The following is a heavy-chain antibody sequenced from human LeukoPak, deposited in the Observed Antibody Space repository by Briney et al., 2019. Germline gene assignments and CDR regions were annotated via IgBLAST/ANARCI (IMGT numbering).Heavy chain of an antibody. Sequence: GGSLRLSCAASGFTFSSYWMSWVRQAPGKGLEWVANIKQDGSEKYYVDSVKGRFTISRDNAKNSLYLQMNSLRAEDTAVYYCARDHRSGMAVSGLWGQGTLVTVSS. CDR3: ARDHRSGMAVSGL. CDR2: IKQDGSEK. D-gene: IGHD6-19*01. V-gene: IGHV3-7*01. CDR1: GFTFSSYW. J-gene: IGHJ4*02.